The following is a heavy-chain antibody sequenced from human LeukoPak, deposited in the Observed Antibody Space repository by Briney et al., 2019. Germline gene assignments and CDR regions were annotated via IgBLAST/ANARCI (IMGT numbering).Heavy chain of an antibody. D-gene: IGHD3-16*02. CDR1: GFTFSSYG. CDR3: AREEHDYVWGSYRYYYYYGIDV. J-gene: IGHJ6*02. V-gene: IGHV3-30*03. Sequence: GGSLRLSCAASGFTFSSYGMHWVRQSPGRGLEWVSFLSFDGSNEFYADSLKGRFTISRDNSKDTLYLQMDSLRAEDTALYYCAREEHDYVWGSYRYYYYYGIDVWGQGTTVTVSS. CDR2: LSFDGSNE.